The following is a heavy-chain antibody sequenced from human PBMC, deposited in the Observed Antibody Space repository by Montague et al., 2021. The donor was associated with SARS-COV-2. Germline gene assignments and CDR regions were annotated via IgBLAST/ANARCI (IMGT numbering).Heavy chain of an antibody. Sequence: TLSLTCTASGGSIRSGIYYWSWIRQPAGKGLEWIGRIYTSGSTNYNPSLNSRVTISVDTSKNQFSLKLSSVTAADTAVYYCARGTTVSSSGYYTGWFDPWGQGTLVTVSS. V-gene: IGHV4-61*02. CDR1: GGSIRSGIYY. CDR2: IYTSGST. CDR3: ARGTTVSSSGYYTGWFDP. J-gene: IGHJ5*02. D-gene: IGHD3-3*01.